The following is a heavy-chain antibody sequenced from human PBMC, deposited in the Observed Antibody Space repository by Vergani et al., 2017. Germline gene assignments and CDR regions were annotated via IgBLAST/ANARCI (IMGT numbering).Heavy chain of an antibody. J-gene: IGHJ4*02. D-gene: IGHD3-22*01. CDR2: IHPAYSDT. CDR3: ARLYGRDSSGSKYFDY. V-gene: IGHV5-51*01. Sequence: EVQLVQSGAEVKKPGESLKISCQISGYSFTNYWIGWVRQMPGKGLEWMVIIHPAYSDTRYSPSFQGQVTISVDKSISTAYLQRSSLRASDSAMYYCARLYGRDSSGSKYFDYWGQGTLVTVSS. CDR1: GYSFTNYW.